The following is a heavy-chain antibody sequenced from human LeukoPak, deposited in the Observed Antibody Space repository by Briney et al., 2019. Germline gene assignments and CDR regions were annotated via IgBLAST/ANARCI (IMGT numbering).Heavy chain of an antibody. CDR1: GFTFSSYE. Sequence: GGSLRLSCAASGFTFSSYEMNWVRQAPGKGLEWVANIKQDGSEKFYVDSVKGRFTISRDSAKNSLYLQMNSLRAEDTAVYFCAKDRDYHRTSFDYWGQGTLVTVSS. J-gene: IGHJ4*02. D-gene: IGHD1-1*01. CDR2: IKQDGSEK. CDR3: AKDRDYHRTSFDY. V-gene: IGHV3-7*03.